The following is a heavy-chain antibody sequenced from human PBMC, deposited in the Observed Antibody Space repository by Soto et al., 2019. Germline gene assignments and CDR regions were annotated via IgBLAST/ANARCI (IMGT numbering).Heavy chain of an antibody. Sequence: GTLSLTCAVYGGSFSGYYWSWIRQPPGKGLEWIGEINHSGSTNYNPSLKSRVTISVDTSKNQFSLKLSSVTAADTAVYYCARGLGRQLQYWGQGTLVTVSS. D-gene: IGHD6-6*01. CDR3: ARGLGRQLQY. V-gene: IGHV4-34*01. CDR2: INHSGST. CDR1: GGSFSGYY. J-gene: IGHJ4*02.